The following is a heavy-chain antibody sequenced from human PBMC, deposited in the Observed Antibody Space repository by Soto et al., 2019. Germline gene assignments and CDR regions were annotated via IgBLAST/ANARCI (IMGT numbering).Heavy chain of an antibody. J-gene: IGHJ3*02. CDR3: ARGVRTYYDFWSGYPPDAFDI. V-gene: IGHV3-23*01. D-gene: IGHD3-3*01. CDR1: GFTFSSYA. CDR2: ISGSGGST. Sequence: GGSLRLSCAASGFTFSSYAMSWVRQAPGKGLEWVSAISGSGGSTYYADSVKGRFTISRDNSKNTLYLQMNSLRAEDTAVYYCARGVRTYYDFWSGYPPDAFDIWGQGTMVTVSS.